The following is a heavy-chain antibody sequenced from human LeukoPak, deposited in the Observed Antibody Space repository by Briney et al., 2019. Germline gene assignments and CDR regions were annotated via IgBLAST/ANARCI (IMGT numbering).Heavy chain of an antibody. CDR3: ARDRYYYDSSGYYLLDY. Sequence: PSETLSLTCTVSGGSISSYDWSWIRQPAGKGLEWIGRIYTSGSTNYNPSLKSRVTMSVDTSKNQFSLKLSSVTAADTAVYYCARDRYYYDSSGYYLLDYWGQGTLVTVSS. J-gene: IGHJ4*02. D-gene: IGHD3-22*01. CDR1: GGSISSYD. CDR2: IYTSGST. V-gene: IGHV4-4*07.